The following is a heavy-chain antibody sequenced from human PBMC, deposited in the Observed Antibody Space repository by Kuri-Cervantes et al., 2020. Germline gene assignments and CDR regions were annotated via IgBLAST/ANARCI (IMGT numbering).Heavy chain of an antibody. D-gene: IGHD6-13*01. Sequence: GGSLRLSCAASGPTFSSYGMHWVRQAPGKGLEWVAVIWYDGSNKYYAASVRGRFTISRDNSKSTLYLQMNSLRAEDTALYYCAKELAAGGSGAFDVWGQGTLVTVSS. V-gene: IGHV3-33*06. CDR3: AKELAAGGSGAFDV. CDR2: IWYDGSNK. CDR1: GPTFSSYG. J-gene: IGHJ3*01.